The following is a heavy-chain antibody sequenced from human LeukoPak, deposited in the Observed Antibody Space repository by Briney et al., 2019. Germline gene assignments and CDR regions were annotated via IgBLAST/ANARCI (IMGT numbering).Heavy chain of an antibody. V-gene: IGHV3-30*02. D-gene: IGHD3-10*01. J-gene: IGHJ4*02. CDR3: AKHHGYGSGSYTDF. Sequence: SGGSLRLSCAASGFTFSSYGMHWVRQAPGKGLEWVAFIRYDGSNKYYADSVKGRFTISRDNFKNTLFVEMNSLRAEDTALYYCAKHHGYGSGSYTDFWGQGTLVIVSS. CDR1: GFTFSSYG. CDR2: IRYDGSNK.